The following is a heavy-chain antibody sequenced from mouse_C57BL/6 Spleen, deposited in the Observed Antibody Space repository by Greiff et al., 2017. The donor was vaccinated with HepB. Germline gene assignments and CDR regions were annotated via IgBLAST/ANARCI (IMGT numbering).Heavy chain of an antibody. V-gene: IGHV1-53*01. CDR2: INPGNGGT. CDR3: ARDRPITTVGEGFAD. Sequence: QVQLQQPGTELVKPGASVKLSCKASGYTFTSYWMHWVKQTPGQGLEWIGNINPGNGGTNYNEKFTSKAILTVDKSSSTAYMQLSSLTSEDAAVYYCARDRPITTVGEGFADWGQGTLVTVSA. CDR1: GYTFTSYW. D-gene: IGHD1-1*01. J-gene: IGHJ3*01.